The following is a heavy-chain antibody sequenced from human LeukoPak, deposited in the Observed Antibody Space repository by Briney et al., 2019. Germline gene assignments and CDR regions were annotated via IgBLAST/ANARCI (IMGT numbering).Heavy chain of an antibody. CDR2: ISYDGSNK. CDR3: AKAAEDSSGYPDAFDI. V-gene: IGHV3-30*18. D-gene: IGHD3-22*01. J-gene: IGHJ3*02. Sequence: GGSLRLSCAASGFTFSSFGMHWVRQAPGKGLEWVAVISYDGSNKYYADSVKGRFTISRDNSKNTLYLQMNSLRAEDTAVYYCAKAAEDSSGYPDAFDIWGQGTMVTVSS. CDR1: GFTFSSFG.